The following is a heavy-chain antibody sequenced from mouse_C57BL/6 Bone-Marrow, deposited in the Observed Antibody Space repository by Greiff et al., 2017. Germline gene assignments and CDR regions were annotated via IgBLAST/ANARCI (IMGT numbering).Heavy chain of an antibody. D-gene: IGHD2-2*01. CDR1: GYTFTSYW. J-gene: IGHJ3*01. CDR3: ASLWLRREAGFAY. CDR2: IHPNSGST. Sequence: QVQLQQPGAELVKPGASVKLSCKASGYTFTSYWMHWVKQRPGQGLEWIGMIHPNSGSTNYNEKFKSKATLTVDKSSSTAYMQLSSLTSEDSAVYYCASLWLRREAGFAYWCQGTLVTVSA. V-gene: IGHV1-64*01.